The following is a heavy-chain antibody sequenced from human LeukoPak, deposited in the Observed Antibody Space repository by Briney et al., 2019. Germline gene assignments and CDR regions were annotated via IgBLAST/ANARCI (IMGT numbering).Heavy chain of an antibody. D-gene: IGHD5-24*01. V-gene: IGHV4-61*02. Sequence: SETLSLTCTVSGGSISSGSYYWRWIRQPAGKGLEWIGRIYTSGSTNYNPSLKSRVTISVDTSKNQFSLKLSSVTAADTAVYYCARWLQTVGWFDPWGQGTLVTVSS. CDR2: IYTSGST. CDR1: GGSISSGSYY. CDR3: ARWLQTVGWFDP. J-gene: IGHJ5*02.